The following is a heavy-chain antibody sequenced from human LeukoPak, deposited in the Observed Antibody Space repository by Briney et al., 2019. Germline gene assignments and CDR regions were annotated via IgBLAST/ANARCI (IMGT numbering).Heavy chain of an antibody. CDR1: GFTFSSYW. V-gene: IGHV3-7*01. D-gene: IGHD5-12*01. CDR3: ARDRIWGGYHYDY. Sequence: GGSLRLSCAASGFTFSSYWMSWVRQAPGKGLEWVANIKQDGSEKYYVDSVKGRFTISRDSAKNSLYLQMNSLRAEDTAVYYCARDRIWGGYHYDYWGQGTLVTVSS. CDR2: IKQDGSEK. J-gene: IGHJ4*02.